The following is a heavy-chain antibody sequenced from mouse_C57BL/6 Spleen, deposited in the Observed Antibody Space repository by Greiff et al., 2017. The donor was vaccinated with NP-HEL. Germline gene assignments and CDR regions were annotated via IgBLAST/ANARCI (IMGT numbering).Heavy chain of an antibody. CDR3: ARTGFDY. CDR2: IWRGGRT. CDR1: GFSFTSYG. J-gene: IGHJ2*01. Sequence: QVPPKELGPGLVQPLQSLSITRTVFGFSFTSYGVHWVRQSPGKGLEWLGVIWRGGRTDYNAAFISRLSISKDNSKSQVFVKMNSLQADDTAIYYCARTGFDYWGQGTTLTVSS. V-gene: IGHV2-2*01.